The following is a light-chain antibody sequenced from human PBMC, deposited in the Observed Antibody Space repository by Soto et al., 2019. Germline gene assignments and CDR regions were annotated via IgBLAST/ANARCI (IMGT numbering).Light chain of an antibody. CDR3: QHYGRSPPSWT. J-gene: IGKJ1*01. CDR2: DAS. Sequence: EIVLTQSPGTLSLSPGERATLSCRGSQSVSSNYLAWYRQKPGQPPRLLISDASSRATGIPDRFSGSGSGTDFTLTISGLEPEDFAVYYCQHYGRSPPSWTFGQGTKVEIK. V-gene: IGKV3-20*01. CDR1: QSVSSNY.